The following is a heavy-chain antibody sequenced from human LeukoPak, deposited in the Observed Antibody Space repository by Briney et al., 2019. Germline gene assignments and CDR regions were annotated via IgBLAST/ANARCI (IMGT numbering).Heavy chain of an antibody. CDR1: GIAFSSYF. CDR3: ARARGANCGGDCSPGDY. CDR2: ISSSGSTI. J-gene: IGHJ4*02. D-gene: IGHD2-21*02. V-gene: IGHV3-11*01. Sequence: PGGSLRLSCAASGIAFSSYFMTWIRQAPGKGLEWVSYISSSGSTIYYADSVKGRFTISRDNAKNSLYLQMNSLRAEDTAVYYCARARGANCGGDCSPGDYWGQGTLVTVSS.